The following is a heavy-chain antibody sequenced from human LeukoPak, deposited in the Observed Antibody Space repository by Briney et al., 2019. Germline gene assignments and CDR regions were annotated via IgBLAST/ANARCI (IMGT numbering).Heavy chain of an antibody. CDR2: VYPTGST. D-gene: IGHD1-1*01. V-gene: IGHV4-4*07. J-gene: IGHJ5*02. Sequence: SETLSLTCTVSGASISSDYWSWIRQPAGKGLEWIGRVYPTGSTNFSPSLKNRVTMSIDTSKNQFSLNLSFVTAADTAVYYCARLGGTNWYNWFDPWGQGTLVTVSS. CDR1: GASISSDY. CDR3: ARLGGTNWYNWFDP.